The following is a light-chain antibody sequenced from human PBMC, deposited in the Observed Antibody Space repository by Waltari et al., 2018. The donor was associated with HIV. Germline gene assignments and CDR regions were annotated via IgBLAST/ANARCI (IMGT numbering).Light chain of an antibody. Sequence: QSALTQPPSASGPPGQSGTLPRTGTSRDVCGYHYVSWYQQLPGKAPKLMISEVSKRPSGVPDRFSGSRSGNTASLTVSGLQAEDEADYYCSSYAGSNNLEVFGTGTKVTVL. CDR3: SSYAGSNNLEV. J-gene: IGLJ1*01. CDR2: EVS. CDR1: SRDVCGYHY. V-gene: IGLV2-8*01.